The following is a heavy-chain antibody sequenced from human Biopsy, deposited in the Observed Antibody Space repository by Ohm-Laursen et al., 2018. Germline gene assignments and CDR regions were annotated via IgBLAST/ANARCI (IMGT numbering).Heavy chain of an antibody. CDR2: VSYSGNT. Sequence: TLSPTCTVSGVSISSYFWSWIRQPLGKGLEWIGYVSYSGNTKYNPSLKSRVIISADTSKNQFSLKLSSVTAADTAMYYCAAYYYDSSGYFYAFHYWGQGTLVTVSS. CDR3: AAYYYDSSGYFYAFHY. D-gene: IGHD3-22*01. V-gene: IGHV4-59*08. J-gene: IGHJ4*02. CDR1: GVSISSYF.